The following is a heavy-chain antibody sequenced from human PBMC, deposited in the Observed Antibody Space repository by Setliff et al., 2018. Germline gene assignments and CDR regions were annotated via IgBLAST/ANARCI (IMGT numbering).Heavy chain of an antibody. CDR2: IKQDGSEK. Sequence: ASETLSLSCALSGFTFSRYNMNWVRQAPGKGLEWVANIKQDGSEKYYVDSVKGRFTISRDNAKNSLYLQMNSLRAEDTAVYYCARDGGEYWGQGTLVTVSS. J-gene: IGHJ4*02. V-gene: IGHV3-7*01. CDR1: GFTFSRYN. D-gene: IGHD3-16*01. CDR3: ARDGGEY.